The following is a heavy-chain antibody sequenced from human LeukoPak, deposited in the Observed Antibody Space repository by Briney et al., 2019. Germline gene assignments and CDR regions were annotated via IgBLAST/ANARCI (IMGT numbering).Heavy chain of an antibody. Sequence: KPSETLSLTCTVSGGSISSHYWSWIRQPPGKGLEWIGYIYYSGSTNYNPSLKSRVTISVDTSKNQFSLKLSSVTAADTAVYYCARQGWYQETRWFDPWGQGTLVTVSS. D-gene: IGHD6-19*01. J-gene: IGHJ5*02. V-gene: IGHV4-59*11. CDR2: IYYSGST. CDR1: GGSISSHY. CDR3: ARQGWYQETRWFDP.